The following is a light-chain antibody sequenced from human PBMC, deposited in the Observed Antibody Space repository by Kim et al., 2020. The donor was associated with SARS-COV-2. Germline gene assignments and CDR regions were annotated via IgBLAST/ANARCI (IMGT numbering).Light chain of an antibody. CDR1: TGAVISGHF. Sequence: PGGTVTLPCGSSTGAVISGHFPYWFQRKPGQAPRTLIYDAINKYSWTPARFSGSLLGGKAALTLSGAQPEDEADYYCLLFYSGVRVFGGGTQLTVL. V-gene: IGLV7-46*01. CDR2: DAI. J-gene: IGLJ3*02. CDR3: LLFYSGVRV.